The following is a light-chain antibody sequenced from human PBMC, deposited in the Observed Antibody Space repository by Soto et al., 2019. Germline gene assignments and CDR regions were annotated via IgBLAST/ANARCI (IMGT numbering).Light chain of an antibody. CDR1: QSILYSSNNKNY. V-gene: IGKV4-1*01. CDR2: WAS. CDR3: QQCYSDPWT. Sequence: DIVMTQSPDSLAVSLGERATINCRSSQSILYSSNNKNYLTCYQQKPGQPPKLLIYWASTRESGVPDRFSGSGSGTDFTLTISSLQAEDVAVYYCQQCYSDPWTFGQGTKVEIK. J-gene: IGKJ1*01.